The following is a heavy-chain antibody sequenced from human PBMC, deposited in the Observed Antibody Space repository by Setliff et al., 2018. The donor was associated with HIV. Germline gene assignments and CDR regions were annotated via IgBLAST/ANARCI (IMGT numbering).Heavy chain of an antibody. Sequence: PSETLSLTCAVYGGSFNDYYWGWIRQPPGKGLEWIGSIYYSGSTYYNPSLKSRVTISVDTSKNQFSLKLSSVTAADTAVYYCATVLMVYAIGGRYFQHWGQGTLVTVSS. V-gene: IGHV4-39*01. CDR3: ATVLMVYAIGGRYFQH. J-gene: IGHJ1*01. CDR2: IYYSGST. CDR1: GGSFNDYY. D-gene: IGHD2-8*01.